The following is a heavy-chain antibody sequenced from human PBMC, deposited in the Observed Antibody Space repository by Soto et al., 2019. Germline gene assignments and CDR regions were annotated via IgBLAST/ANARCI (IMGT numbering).Heavy chain of an antibody. J-gene: IGHJ4*02. CDR2: INHIGST. V-gene: IGHV4-34*01. CDR1: GLSFSSYY. D-gene: IGHD5-12*01. CDR3: ASSVSYDSGYDNLDY. Sequence: SATMSLTCPFSGLSFSSYYLIWIRTPPGKGLEWIGEINHIGSTNYNPSLKSRVTISVDKSKNQFSLKLSSVTDADTAVYYCASSVSYDSGYDNLDYWGQGNLVPFSS.